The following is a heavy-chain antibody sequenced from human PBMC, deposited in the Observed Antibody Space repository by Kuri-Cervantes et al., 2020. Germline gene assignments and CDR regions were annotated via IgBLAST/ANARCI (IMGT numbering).Heavy chain of an antibody. D-gene: IGHD6-19*01. Sequence: GESLKISCAASGFTFSSYAMHWVRQAPGKGLEWVAVISYDGSNKYNADSVKGRFTISRDNSKNTLYLQMNSLRAEDTAVYYCAREVAVAGPFDYWGQGTLVTVSS. V-gene: IGHV3-30-3*01. CDR2: ISYDGSNK. CDR3: AREVAVAGPFDY. J-gene: IGHJ4*02. CDR1: GFTFSSYA.